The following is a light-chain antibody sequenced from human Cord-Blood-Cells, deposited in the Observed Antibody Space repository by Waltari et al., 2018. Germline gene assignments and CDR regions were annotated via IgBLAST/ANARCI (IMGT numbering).Light chain of an antibody. CDR2: GAS. CDR1: QSVSSN. J-gene: IGKJ1*01. V-gene: IGKV3-15*01. Sequence: EIVMTQSPATLSVSPGERATLSCRASQSVSSNLACYQQKPGQAPRLLIYGASPRATGIPARFSGSWSGTEFTLTISSLQSEDFAVYYCQQYNNWPRTFGHGTKVEIK. CDR3: QQYNNWPRT.